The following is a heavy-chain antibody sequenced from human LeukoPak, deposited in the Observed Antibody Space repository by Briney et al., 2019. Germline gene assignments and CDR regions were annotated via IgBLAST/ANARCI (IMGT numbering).Heavy chain of an antibody. CDR3: AKGPYYYGSGSYDP. CDR1: GFTFSSYG. V-gene: IGHV3-30*18. J-gene: IGHJ5*02. CDR2: ISYDGSNK. D-gene: IGHD3-10*01. Sequence: GRSLRLSCAASGFTFSSYGMHWVRQAPGKGLEWVAVISYDGSNKYYADSVKGRFTISRDNSKNTLYLQMNSLRAEDTAVHYCAKGPYYYGSGSYDPWGQGTLVTVSS.